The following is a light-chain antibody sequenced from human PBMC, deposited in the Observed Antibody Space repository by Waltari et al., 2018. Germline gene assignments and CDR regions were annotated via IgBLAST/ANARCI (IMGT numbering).Light chain of an antibody. CDR2: RAS. Sequence: DIQMTQSPSSMSASVGDGVTITCRASQGISNWLAWYQQKPGKAPNLLIYRASNLETGVPSRFSGSGSGTDFTLTISSLQPEDIATYYCQQHDNSPYSFGQGTKVEIK. CDR3: QQHDNSPYS. CDR1: QGISNW. V-gene: IGKV1-33*01. J-gene: IGKJ2*03.